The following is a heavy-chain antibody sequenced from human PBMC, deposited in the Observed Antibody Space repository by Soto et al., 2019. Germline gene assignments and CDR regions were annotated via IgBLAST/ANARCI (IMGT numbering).Heavy chain of an antibody. Sequence: PGGSLRLSCAASGFTFSSYGMHWVRQAPGKGLEWVAVISYDGSNKYYADSVKGRFTISRDNSKNTLYLQMNSLRAEDTAVYYCAKPVVGGIAAAGPRPCDYWGQGTLVTVSS. V-gene: IGHV3-30*18. D-gene: IGHD6-13*01. CDR1: GFTFSSYG. CDR2: ISYDGSNK. J-gene: IGHJ4*02. CDR3: AKPVVGGIAAAGPRPCDY.